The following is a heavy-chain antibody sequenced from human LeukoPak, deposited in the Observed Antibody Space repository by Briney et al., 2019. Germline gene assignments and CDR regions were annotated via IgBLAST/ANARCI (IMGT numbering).Heavy chain of an antibody. Sequence: PGGSLRLSCAASGFTFDDYAMHWVRQAPGKGLEWVSLISGDGGSTYYADSVKGRFTNSRDNSKNSLYLQMNSLRTEDTALYYCAKDYYDSSGYMVHFDYWGQGTLVTVSS. CDR3: AKDYYDSSGYMVHFDY. J-gene: IGHJ4*02. V-gene: IGHV3-43*02. D-gene: IGHD3-22*01. CDR2: ISGDGGST. CDR1: GFTFDDYA.